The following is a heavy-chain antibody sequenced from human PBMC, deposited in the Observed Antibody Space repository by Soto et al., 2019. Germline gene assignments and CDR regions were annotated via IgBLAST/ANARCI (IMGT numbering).Heavy chain of an antibody. V-gene: IGHV4-39*01. CDR2: IYYSGST. D-gene: IGHD3-10*01. Sequence: SETLSLTCAVSGGSISRSSYYWGWIRQPPGKGLEWIGSIYYSGSTYYNPSLKSRVTISVDTSKNQFSLKLSSVTAADTAVYYCARRLPWFGELLVNYYYYGMDVWGQGTTVTVSS. CDR1: GGSISRSSYY. CDR3: ARRLPWFGELLVNYYYYGMDV. J-gene: IGHJ6*02.